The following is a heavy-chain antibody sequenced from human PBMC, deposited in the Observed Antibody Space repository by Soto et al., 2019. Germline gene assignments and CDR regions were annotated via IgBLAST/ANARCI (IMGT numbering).Heavy chain of an antibody. D-gene: IGHD6-25*01. J-gene: IGHJ3*02. V-gene: IGHV1-18*01. CDR1: GYTFTSYG. Sequence: ASVKVSCKASGYTFTSYGISWVRQAPGQGLEWMGWISAYNGNTNYAQKLQGRVTMTTDTSTSTAYMELRSPRSDDTAVYYCAGVGHSSVQDPQNAFDIWGQGTMVTVSS. CDR2: ISAYNGNT. CDR3: AGVGHSSVQDPQNAFDI.